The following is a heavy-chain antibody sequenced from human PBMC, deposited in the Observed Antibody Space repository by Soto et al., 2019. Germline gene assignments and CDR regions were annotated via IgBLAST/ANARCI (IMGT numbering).Heavy chain of an antibody. CDR3: ARDGAAVGINYDY. Sequence: GGSLRLSCAASGFTFNNYWMHWVRQAPGKGLVWVSRIKTDGSVTTYADSVKGRFTISRDNAKNTLYLQMNSLRDEDTAVYFCARDGAAVGINYDYWGQGNLVTVSS. D-gene: IGHD6-13*01. CDR2: IKTDGSVT. J-gene: IGHJ4*02. V-gene: IGHV3-74*01. CDR1: GFTFNNYW.